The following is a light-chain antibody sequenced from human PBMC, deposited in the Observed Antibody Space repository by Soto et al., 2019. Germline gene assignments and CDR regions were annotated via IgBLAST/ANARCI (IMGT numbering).Light chain of an antibody. CDR1: QNVRSD. J-gene: IGKJ1*01. CDR2: GAS. CDR3: LQYNNWPPWT. V-gene: IGKV3-15*01. Sequence: EIVLTQSPATLSVAPGESATLFCRASQNVRSDLAWYQQKPGQAPRLLISGASTRATGIPARFSGSGSGTEFTLTIRSLQTEDFAVYYCLQYNNWPPWTFGQGTKVDIK.